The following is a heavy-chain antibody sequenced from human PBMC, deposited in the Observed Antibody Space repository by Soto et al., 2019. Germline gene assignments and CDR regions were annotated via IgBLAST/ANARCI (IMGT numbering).Heavy chain of an antibody. CDR1: GGSFSGYY. CDR2: INHSGST. CDR3: ARSQPRIGYCSGGSCYKAWRYYYGMDV. Sequence: SETLSLTCAVYGGSFSGYYWSWIRQPPGKGLEWIGEINHSGSTNYNPSLKSRVTISVDTSKNQFSLKLSSVTAADTAVYYCARSQPRIGYCSGGSCYKAWRYYYGMDVWGQGTTVTVSS. V-gene: IGHV4-34*01. D-gene: IGHD2-15*01. J-gene: IGHJ6*02.